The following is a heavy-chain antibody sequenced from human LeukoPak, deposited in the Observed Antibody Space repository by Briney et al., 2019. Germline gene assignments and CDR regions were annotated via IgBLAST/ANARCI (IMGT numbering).Heavy chain of an antibody. V-gene: IGHV1-18*04. J-gene: IGHJ4*02. CDR1: GYTFTGYY. CDR3: ARGRIEGGTSDFGY. CDR2: ISPYNGNT. Sequence: ASVKVSCKASGYTFTGYYMHWVRQAPGQGLEWMGWISPYNGNTNYAQKFQGRVTMTTDTPTTTAYMELRSLRSDDTAVFYCARGRIEGGTSDFGYWGQGTLVTVSS. D-gene: IGHD1-26*01.